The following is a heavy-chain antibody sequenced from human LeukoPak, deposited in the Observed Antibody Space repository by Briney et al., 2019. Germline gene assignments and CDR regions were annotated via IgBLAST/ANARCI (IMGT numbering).Heavy chain of an antibody. CDR1: GYTFTGYY. D-gene: IGHD6-19*01. V-gene: IGHV1-2*06. CDR3: ASFIAVAGTVYYYGMDV. Sequence: ASVKVSCKASGYTFTGYYMHWVRQAPGQGLEWMGRINPNSGGTNYAQKLQGRVTMTTDTSTSTAYMELRSLRSDDTAVYYCASFIAVAGTVYYYGMDVWGQGTTVTVSS. CDR2: INPNSGGT. J-gene: IGHJ6*02.